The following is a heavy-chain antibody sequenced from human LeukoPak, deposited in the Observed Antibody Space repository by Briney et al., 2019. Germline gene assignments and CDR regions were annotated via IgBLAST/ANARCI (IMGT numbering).Heavy chain of an antibody. J-gene: IGHJ6*02. D-gene: IGHD4-23*01. CDR3: ARDLVVTSYYYYGMDV. V-gene: IGHV3-30*04. CDR2: ISYDGSNK. CDR1: GFTFSSYA. Sequence: PGGSLRLSCAASGFTFSSYAMHWVRQAPGKGLEWVAVISYDGSNKYYADFVKGRFTISRDNSKNTLYLQMNSLRAEDTAVYYCARDLVVTSYYYYGMDVWGQGTTVTVSS.